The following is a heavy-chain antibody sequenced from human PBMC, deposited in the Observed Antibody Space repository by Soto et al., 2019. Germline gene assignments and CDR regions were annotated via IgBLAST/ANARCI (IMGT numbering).Heavy chain of an antibody. D-gene: IGHD6-19*01. CDR2: IYHDGST. V-gene: IGHV4-39*01. Sequence: PSETLSLTCTVSGGSITSSDYYWGWIRQPPGKGLECVGTIYHDGSTHYNPSLKSRVTSSLDTSKNQFSLKLSSVTAADTAVYYCARPTRQWLGLRYYYGMDVWGQGTTVT. CDR1: GGSITSSDYY. J-gene: IGHJ6*02. CDR3: ARPTRQWLGLRYYYGMDV.